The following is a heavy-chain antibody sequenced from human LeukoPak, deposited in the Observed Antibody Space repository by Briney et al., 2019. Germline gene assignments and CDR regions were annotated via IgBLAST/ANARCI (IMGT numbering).Heavy chain of an antibody. CDR2: IYPDDSDA. V-gene: IGHV5-51*01. CDR1: GYSFTDYW. Sequence: GESLKISCQASGYSFTDYWIGWVRQMPGKGLEWMGIIYPDDSDATYSPSFQGQVTISVDKSINSAYLQWNSLKASDIAMYYCARHPETYFYDNTGYYDHWGQGTLVTVSS. CDR3: ARHPETYFYDNTGYYDH. J-gene: IGHJ5*02. D-gene: IGHD3-22*01.